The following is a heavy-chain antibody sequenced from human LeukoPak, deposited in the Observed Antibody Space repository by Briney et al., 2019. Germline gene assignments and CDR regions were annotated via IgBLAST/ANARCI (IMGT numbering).Heavy chain of an antibody. CDR2: ITPNTGDT. Sequence: ASVKVSCKASGYTFSSFYLHWVRQAPGQGLEWMGIITPNTGDTTYAPKFQDRLIMTRDRSTSTGYMELHSLRSEDTAVYYCARSRNYYRVYFDNWGQRTLVPVSS. CDR1: GYTFSSFY. J-gene: IGHJ4*02. CDR3: ARSRNYYRVYFDN. D-gene: IGHD3-10*01. V-gene: IGHV1-46*01.